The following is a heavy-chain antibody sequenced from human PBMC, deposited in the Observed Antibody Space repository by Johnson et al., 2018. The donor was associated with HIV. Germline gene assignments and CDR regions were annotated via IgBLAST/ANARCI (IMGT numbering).Heavy chain of an antibody. Sequence: VQLVESGGGVVRPGGSLRLSCAASGFTFDDYGMSWVRQAPGKGLEWVSVIYSGGKTYYADSVKGRFTISRDNSKNTLYLQMNSLKAEDTAVYYCVSSGCQRCAFDIWGQGTMVNVSS. CDR1: GFTFDDYG. CDR3: VSSGCQRCAFDI. J-gene: IGHJ3*02. D-gene: IGHD6-19*01. V-gene: IGHV3-66*01. CDR2: IYSGGKT.